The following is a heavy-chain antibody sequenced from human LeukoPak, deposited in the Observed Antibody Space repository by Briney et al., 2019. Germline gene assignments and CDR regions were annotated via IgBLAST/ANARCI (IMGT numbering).Heavy chain of an antibody. CDR1: GFAFSNAW. D-gene: IGHD5-12*01. Sequence: KTGGSLRLSCAASGFAFSNAWMSWVRQAPGKGLEWVGRIKSKTDGGTTDYAAPVKGRFTISRDDSKNTLYLQMNSLKTEDTAVYYCTTGGYGGQFDYWGQGTLVTVPS. J-gene: IGHJ4*02. CDR3: TTGGYGGQFDY. CDR2: IKSKTDGGTT. V-gene: IGHV3-15*01.